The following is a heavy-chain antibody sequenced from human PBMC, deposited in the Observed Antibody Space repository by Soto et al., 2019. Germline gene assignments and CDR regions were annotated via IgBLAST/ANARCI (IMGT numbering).Heavy chain of an antibody. CDR1: GGSISSTAYY. V-gene: IGHV4-31*03. D-gene: IGHD3-22*01. J-gene: IGHJ6*02. CDR3: ARLAPVNRLSYGMHV. CDR2: IYYSGST. Sequence: SETLSLTCTVSGGSISSTAYYWGWIRRHPGKGLEWIGYIYYSGSTFYNPDYNPSLKSRVTMSVDTSKNQISLQLRSVSAEDTADYYGARLAPVNRLSYGMHVCCPGTTRPVS.